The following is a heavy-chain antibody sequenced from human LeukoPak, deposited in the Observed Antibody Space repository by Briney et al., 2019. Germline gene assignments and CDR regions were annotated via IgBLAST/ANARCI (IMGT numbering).Heavy chain of an antibody. CDR1: GFTFTSSA. CDR3: AASTEPIHRYSAGVVPTYWYFDL. CDR2: IVVGSGNT. V-gene: IGHV1-58*02. Sequence: SVKVSCKASGFTFTSSAMQWVRQARGQRLEWIGWIVVGSGNTNYAQKFQERVTITRAMSTSTAYMELSSLRSEDTAVYYCAASTEPIHRYSAGVVPTYWYFDLWGRGTLVTVSS. D-gene: IGHD1-14*01. J-gene: IGHJ2*01.